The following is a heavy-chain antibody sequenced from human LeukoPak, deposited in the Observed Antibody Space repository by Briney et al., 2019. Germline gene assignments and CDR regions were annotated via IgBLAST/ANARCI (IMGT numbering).Heavy chain of an antibody. J-gene: IGHJ6*02. CDR3: ARDPGYSSSWYDPYGMDV. CDR2: ISGSGGST. Sequence: PGGSLRLSCAASGFTFSSYAMSWVRQASGKGLEWVSAISGSGGSTYYADSVKGRFTISRDNSKNTLYLQMNSLRAEDTAVYYCARDPGYSSSWYDPYGMDVWGQGTTVTVSS. V-gene: IGHV3-23*01. D-gene: IGHD6-13*01. CDR1: GFTFSSYA.